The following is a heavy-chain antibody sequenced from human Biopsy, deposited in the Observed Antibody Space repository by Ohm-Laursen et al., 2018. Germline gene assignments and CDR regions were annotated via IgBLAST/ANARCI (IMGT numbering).Heavy chain of an antibody. Sequence: SQTLSLTCPVSGGSFSGYYWSWIRQTPGKGLEWIGEVSHSGITNYNPSLKSRVTISVDTSKNQFSLNLSSVTAADTAVYYCARLTGDYIWGNWRINHDPFDIWDQGTSVTVSS. V-gene: IGHV4-34*01. CDR2: VSHSGIT. CDR3: ARLTGDYIWGNWRINHDPFDI. J-gene: IGHJ3*02. CDR1: GGSFSGYY. D-gene: IGHD3-16*01.